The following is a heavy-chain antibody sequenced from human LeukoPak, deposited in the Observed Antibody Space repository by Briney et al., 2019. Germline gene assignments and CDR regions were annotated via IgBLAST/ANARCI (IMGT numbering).Heavy chain of an antibody. J-gene: IGHJ4*02. D-gene: IGHD2-2*01. CDR1: GFTFSSCE. Sequence: GGSLRLSCAASGFTFSSCEMNWVRQAPGKGLEWVSYISSSGSTIYYADSVKGRFTISRDNAKNSLYLQMNSLRAEDTAVYYCARWRVVPAATYFDYWGQGTLVTVSS. V-gene: IGHV3-48*03. CDR2: ISSSGSTI. CDR3: ARWRVVPAATYFDY.